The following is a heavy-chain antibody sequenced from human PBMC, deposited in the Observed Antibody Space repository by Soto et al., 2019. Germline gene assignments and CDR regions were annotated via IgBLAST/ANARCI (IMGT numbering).Heavy chain of an antibody. CDR1: GYTFTNYG. CDR3: ARDRLPGRYCSGGSCYTDWFDP. V-gene: IGHV1-18*01. D-gene: IGHD2-15*01. Sequence: QVQLVQSGAEVKKPGASVKVSCKASGYTFTNYGINWVRQAPGQGLEWMGWISAYNGHTNYAQKLQGRVTMTTDTYTSTAYMELRSLRSDDTAVYYCARDRLPGRYCSGGSCYTDWFDPGGQGTLVTVSS. J-gene: IGHJ5*02. CDR2: ISAYNGHT.